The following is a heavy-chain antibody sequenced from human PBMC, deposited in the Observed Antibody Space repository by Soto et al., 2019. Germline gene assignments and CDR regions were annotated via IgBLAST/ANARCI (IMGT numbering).Heavy chain of an antibody. Sequence: QVQLVESGGGVVQPGRSLRLSCAASGFTFSSYAMHWVRQAPGKGLEWVAVISYDGSNKYYADSVKGRFTISRDNSKNTLYLQMNSLRAEDTAVYYCARGASYSSSWYDGKGGSLDVWGQGTTVTVSS. CDR3: ARGASYSSSWYDGKGGSLDV. D-gene: IGHD6-13*01. V-gene: IGHV3-30-3*01. CDR2: ISYDGSNK. CDR1: GFTFSSYA. J-gene: IGHJ6*02.